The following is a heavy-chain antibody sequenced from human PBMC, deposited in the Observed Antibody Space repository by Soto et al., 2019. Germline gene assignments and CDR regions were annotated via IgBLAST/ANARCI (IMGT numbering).Heavy chain of an antibody. Sequence: PGGSLRLSCAASGFTFSSYGMHWVRQAPGKGLEWVAAVWYDGNNKYYLDSVKGRFTISRDNSKNTLYLQMNSLRAEDTAVYYCARNHFDFAPRDHQFDYWGQGTLVTVSS. V-gene: IGHV3-33*01. CDR3: ARNHFDFAPRDHQFDY. CDR1: GFTFSSYG. D-gene: IGHD3-3*01. J-gene: IGHJ4*02. CDR2: VWYDGNNK.